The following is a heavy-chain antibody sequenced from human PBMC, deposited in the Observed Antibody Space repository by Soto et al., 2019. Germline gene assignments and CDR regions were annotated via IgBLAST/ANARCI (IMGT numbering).Heavy chain of an antibody. V-gene: IGHV1-2*02. J-gene: IGHJ4*02. CDR1: GYTFTGYY. CDR3: ARTSLDYICDY. Sequence: ASVKVSCKASGYTFTGYYMHWVRQAPGQGLEWMGWINPNSGGTNYAQKFQGRVTMTRDTSISTVYMQMSSLSSGDTDMYYCARTSLDYICDYWGQGTPVTASS. D-gene: IGHD4-4*01. CDR2: INPNSGGT.